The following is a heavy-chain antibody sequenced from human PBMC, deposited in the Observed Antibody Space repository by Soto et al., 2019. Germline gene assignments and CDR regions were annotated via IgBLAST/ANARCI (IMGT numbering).Heavy chain of an antibody. CDR1: GFTFSSYA. D-gene: IGHD2-15*01. CDR3: AKEGLGYCSGGSCPALGY. J-gene: IGHJ4*02. V-gene: IGHV3-23*01. Sequence: EVQLLESGGGLVQPGGSLRLSCAASGFTFSSYAMSWVRQAPGKGLEWVSAISGSGGSTYYADSVKGRFTISRDNSKNTLYLQMNSLRAEDTAVYYCAKEGLGYCSGGSCPALGYWGQGTLVTVSS. CDR2: ISGSGGST.